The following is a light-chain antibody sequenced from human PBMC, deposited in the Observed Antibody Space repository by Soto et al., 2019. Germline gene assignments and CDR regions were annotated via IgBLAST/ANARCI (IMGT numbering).Light chain of an antibody. CDR3: SSYAGSNNVV. V-gene: IGLV2-8*01. J-gene: IGLJ2*01. Sequence: QSALTQPPSASGSPGQSVTISCTGTSSDVGGYNYVSWYQQHPGKAPKLMIYEVSKRPSGVPDRFSGSKSGNTASLTVSGLQAEEEADYYCSSYAGSNNVVFGGGTK. CDR2: EVS. CDR1: SSDVGGYNY.